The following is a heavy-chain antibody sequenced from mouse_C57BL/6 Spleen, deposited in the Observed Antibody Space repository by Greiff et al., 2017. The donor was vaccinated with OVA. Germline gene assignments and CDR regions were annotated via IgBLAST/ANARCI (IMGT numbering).Heavy chain of an antibody. V-gene: IGHV1-4*01. CDR2: INPSSGYT. CDR1: GYTFTSYT. D-gene: IGHD2-3*01. J-gene: IGHJ1*03. CDR3: ARDNGYSYWYFDV. Sequence: VQLQQSGAELARPGASVKMSCKASGYTFTSYTMHWVKQRPGQGLEWIGYINPSSGYTKYNQKFKDKAKFTADKSSSTAYIPLSSLTSEDSAVYYCARDNGYSYWYFDVWGTGTTVTVSS.